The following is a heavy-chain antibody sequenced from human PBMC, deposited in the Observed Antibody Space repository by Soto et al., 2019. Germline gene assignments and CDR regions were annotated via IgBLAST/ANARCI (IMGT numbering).Heavy chain of an antibody. D-gene: IGHD3-22*01. CDR1: GFTFSSYS. Sequence: EVQLVESGGGLVKPGGSLRLSCAASGFTFSSYSMNWVRQAPGKGLEWVSSISSSSSYIYYADSVKGRFTISRDNAKNSLYLQMNSLRAEDTAVYYCASGPSYYYDSSVAHASDIWGQGTMVTVSS. J-gene: IGHJ3*02. CDR3: ASGPSYYYDSSVAHASDI. CDR2: ISSSSSYI. V-gene: IGHV3-21*01.